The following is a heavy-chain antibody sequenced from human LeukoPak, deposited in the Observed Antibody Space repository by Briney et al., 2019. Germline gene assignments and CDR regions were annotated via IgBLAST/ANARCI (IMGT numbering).Heavy chain of an antibody. Sequence: SETLSLTCNVSGDSVSSGFWRWIRQSPGKGLEWIGLIQDSGITDYNPSLKSRLYMSVDISKNQFSLNLRSVTAADTAVYHGAGRGHRYSRDWGQGILVTISS. J-gene: IGHJ1*01. CDR1: GDSVSSGF. V-gene: IGHV4-4*09. CDR2: IQDSGIT. CDR3: AGRGHRYSRD. D-gene: IGHD2-15*01.